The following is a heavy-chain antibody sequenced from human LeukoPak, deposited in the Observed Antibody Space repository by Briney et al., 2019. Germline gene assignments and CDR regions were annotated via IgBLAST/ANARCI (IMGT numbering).Heavy chain of an antibody. V-gene: IGHV3-30*02. J-gene: IGHJ4*02. CDR3: AKDAAWVVDY. Sequence: GGSLRLSCAASGFTVSSNYMSWVRQAPGKGLEWVAFIRYDGSNKYYADSVKGRFTISRDNSKNTLHLQMNSLRAEDTAVYYCAKDAAWVVDYWGQGTLVTVSS. CDR1: GFTVSSNY. CDR2: IRYDGSNK. D-gene: IGHD2-15*01.